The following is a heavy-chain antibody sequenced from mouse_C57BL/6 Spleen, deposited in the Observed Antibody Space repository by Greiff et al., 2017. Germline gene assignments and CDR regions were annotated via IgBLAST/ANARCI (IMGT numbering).Heavy chain of an antibody. Sequence: QVQLQQPGAELVKPGASVKLSCKASGYTFTSYWMHWVKQRPGQGLEWIGMIHPNSGSTNYNEKFKSKATLTVDKSSSTAYMQLSSLTSEDSAVYYGARRYDYDDYYARDYWGQGTSVTVSS. V-gene: IGHV1-64*01. CDR3: ARRYDYDDYYARDY. J-gene: IGHJ4*01. CDR1: GYTFTSYW. CDR2: IHPNSGST. D-gene: IGHD2-4*01.